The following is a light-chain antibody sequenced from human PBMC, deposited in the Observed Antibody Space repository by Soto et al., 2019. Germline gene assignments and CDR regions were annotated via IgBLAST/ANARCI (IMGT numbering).Light chain of an antibody. CDR1: SSDVGAYEY. Sequence: QSVLTLPASLSGSPGQSITISCTGTSSDVGAYEYVSWYQQHPGKAPKLLIYDVSNRPSGVSTRFSGSKSGNTASLTISGLQAEDEGDYYCTSYTTRRLYVFGSGTKVTVL. V-gene: IGLV2-14*03. CDR3: TSYTTRRLYV. J-gene: IGLJ1*01. CDR2: DVS.